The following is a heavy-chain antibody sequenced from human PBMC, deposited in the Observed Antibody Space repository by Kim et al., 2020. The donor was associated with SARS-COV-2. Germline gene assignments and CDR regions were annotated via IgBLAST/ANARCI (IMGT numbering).Heavy chain of an antibody. CDR2: IYDSGKT. J-gene: IGHJ3*01. Sequence: SETLSLTCSVSGVSISRGGHYWTWIRQHPGKGLEWIGYIYDSGKTDYNPSLKSRVSISIDTSRNQFSLKLRSVSAADTALYYCAIADMNPKPPDAFDVWGQGTLVTVSS. D-gene: IGHD2-15*01. CDR3: AIADMNPKPPDAFDV. V-gene: IGHV4-31*03. CDR1: GVSISRGGHY.